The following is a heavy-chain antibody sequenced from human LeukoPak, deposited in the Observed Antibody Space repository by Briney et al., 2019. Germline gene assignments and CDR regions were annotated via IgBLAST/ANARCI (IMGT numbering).Heavy chain of an antibody. CDR3: AKDLLSTSASPDNDY. CDR2: ISYDGSNK. J-gene: IGHJ4*02. Sequence: GGSLTLSCSASGFTFSSYGMHWVRQAPGKGLEWVAVISYDGSNKYYADSVKGRFTISRDNSKNTLYLQMNSLRAEDTAVYYCAKDLLSTSASPDNDYWGQGTLVTVAS. V-gene: IGHV3-30*18. CDR1: GFTFSSYG. D-gene: IGHD2-2*01.